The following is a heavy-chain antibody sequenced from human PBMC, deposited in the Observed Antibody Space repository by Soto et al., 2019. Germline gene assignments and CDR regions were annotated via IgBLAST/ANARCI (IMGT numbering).Heavy chain of an antibody. CDR2: VFYTGFT. V-gene: IGHV4-39*01. CDR1: GASISGSYYY. J-gene: IGHJ4*02. D-gene: IGHD1-20*01. Sequence: SETLSLTCAVSGASISGSYYYWAWLRQSPGKGPEWIGSVFYTGFTSYNPSLESRVSVSVDTSKSQFSLKLSAVTAADTAAYYCATSQKGYNWNYFDHWGQGALVTVSS. CDR3: ATSQKGYNWNYFDH.